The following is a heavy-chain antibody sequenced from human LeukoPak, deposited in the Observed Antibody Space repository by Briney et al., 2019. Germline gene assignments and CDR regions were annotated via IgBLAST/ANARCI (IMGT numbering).Heavy chain of an antibody. Sequence: ASVKVSCKASGYTFTGYYMHWVRQAPGQGLEWMGWINPNSGGTNYAQKFQGRVTMTRDTSISTAYMELSRLRSDDTAVYYCAREARITMVRGVESRAFDIWGQGTMVPVSS. V-gene: IGHV1-2*02. J-gene: IGHJ3*02. CDR1: GYTFTGYY. D-gene: IGHD3-10*01. CDR2: INPNSGGT. CDR3: AREARITMVRGVESRAFDI.